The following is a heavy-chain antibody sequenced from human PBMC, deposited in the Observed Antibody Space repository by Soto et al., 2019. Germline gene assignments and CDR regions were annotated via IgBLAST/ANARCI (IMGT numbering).Heavy chain of an antibody. CDR2: ISAYNGNT. CDR1: GYTFTSYG. CDR3: ARDKDIVLMVYAIDAFDI. V-gene: IGHV1-18*01. D-gene: IGHD2-8*01. J-gene: IGHJ3*02. Sequence: ASVKVSCKASGYTFTSYGIGWVRQAPGQGLEWMGWISAYNGNTNYAQKLQGRVTMTTDTSTSTAYMELRSLRSDDTAVYYCARDKDIVLMVYAIDAFDIWGQGTMVTVSS.